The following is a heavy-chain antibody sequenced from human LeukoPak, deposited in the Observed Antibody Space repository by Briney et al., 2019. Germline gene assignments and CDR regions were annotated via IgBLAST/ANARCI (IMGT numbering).Heavy chain of an antibody. CDR3: ARVRVQDYYYYMDV. CDR1: GYTFTGYY. CDR2: IIPIFGTA. D-gene: IGHD1-1*01. Sequence: SVKVSCKASGYTFTGYYMHWVRQAPGQGLEWMGGIIPIFGTANYAQKFQGRVTITTDESTSTAYMELSSLRSEDTAVYYCARVRVQDYYYYMDVWGKGTTVTVSS. J-gene: IGHJ6*03. V-gene: IGHV1-69*05.